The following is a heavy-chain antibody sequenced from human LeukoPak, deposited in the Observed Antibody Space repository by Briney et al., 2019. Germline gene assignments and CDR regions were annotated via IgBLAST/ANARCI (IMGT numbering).Heavy chain of an antibody. V-gene: IGHV3-74*01. CDR1: GFTFSSYW. Sequence: QPGGSLRLSCAASGFTFSSYWMHWVRQAPGKGLVWVSRINSDGSSTSYADSVKGRFTISRDNAKNSLYLQMNSLRAEDTAVYYCARDATAAGLDYWGQGTLVTVSS. D-gene: IGHD6-13*01. CDR2: INSDGSST. CDR3: ARDATAAGLDY. J-gene: IGHJ4*02.